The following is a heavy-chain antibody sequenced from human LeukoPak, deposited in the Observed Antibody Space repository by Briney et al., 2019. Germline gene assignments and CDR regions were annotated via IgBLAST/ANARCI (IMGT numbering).Heavy chain of an antibody. D-gene: IGHD6-19*01. V-gene: IGHV3-23*01. CDR3: VRRGDASSGWGDHDF. Sequence: GGSLRLSCAASGFTFNRNDISWVRQAPGKGLEWVSTIGGSGDKTFYADSVKGRFTISRDNSKNMVHLQMNSLTGEDTALYYCVRRGDASSGWGDHDFWGQGALVTVSS. J-gene: IGHJ4*02. CDR1: GFTFNRND. CDR2: IGGSGDKT.